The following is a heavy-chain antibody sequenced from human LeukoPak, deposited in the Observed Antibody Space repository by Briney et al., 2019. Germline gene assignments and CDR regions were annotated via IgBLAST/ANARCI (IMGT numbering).Heavy chain of an antibody. V-gene: IGHV4-59*08. Sequence: SETLSLTCTVSGGSISSYYWSWIRQPPGKGLEWIGYIYYSGSTNYNPSLKSRVTISVDTSKNQFSLKLSSVTAADTAVYYCARRVVGAILDYSGQGTLVTVSS. J-gene: IGHJ4*02. CDR1: GGSISSYY. CDR2: IYYSGST. CDR3: ARRVVGAILDY. D-gene: IGHD1-26*01.